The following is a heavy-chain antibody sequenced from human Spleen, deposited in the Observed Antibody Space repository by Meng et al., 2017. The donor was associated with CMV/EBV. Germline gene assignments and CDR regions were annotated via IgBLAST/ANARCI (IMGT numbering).Heavy chain of an antibody. CDR2: IDPNSGGT. Sequence: SGYNCTGYYIHWVRQAPGQGPEWMGWIDPNSGGTRYAQKFQGWVTMTMDRSISTVYLELSRLRPDDTAVYFCARVGVVAAPSGWFDPWGQGTLVTVSS. J-gene: IGHJ5*02. CDR3: ARVGVVAAPSGWFDP. D-gene: IGHD3-22*01. V-gene: IGHV1-2*04. CDR1: GYNCTGYY.